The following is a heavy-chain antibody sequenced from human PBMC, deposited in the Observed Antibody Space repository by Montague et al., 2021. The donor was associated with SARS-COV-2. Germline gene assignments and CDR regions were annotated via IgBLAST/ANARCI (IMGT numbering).Heavy chain of an antibody. J-gene: IGHJ4*02. D-gene: IGHD3-9*01. Sequence: PALVKPTQTLTLTCTFSGFSLSTSGMCVSWIRQPPGKALEWLARIDWDDDKYYSTSLKTRLTISKDTSKKQVVLTMTNMDPVDTATYYCARIRYDILTGYQTLFDYWGQGTLVTVSS. V-gene: IGHV2-70*11. CDR3: ARIRYDILTGYQTLFDY. CDR1: GFSLSTSGMC. CDR2: IDWDDDK.